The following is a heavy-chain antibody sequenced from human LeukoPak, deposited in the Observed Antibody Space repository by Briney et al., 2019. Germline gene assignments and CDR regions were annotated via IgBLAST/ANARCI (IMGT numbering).Heavy chain of an antibody. CDR3: AKGSKEVLFTRDHHMDV. CDR1: GFTFSSYG. CDR2: IRHDGSNK. V-gene: IGHV3-30*02. J-gene: IGHJ6*03. D-gene: IGHD3-3*01. Sequence: PGGSLRLSCAASGFTFSSYGMHWVRQAPGKGLERVAFIRHDGSNKYYADPVKGRFTISRDNSKNTLFLQMNSLRAEDTAVYYCAKGSKEVLFTRDHHMDVWGKGTTVTISS.